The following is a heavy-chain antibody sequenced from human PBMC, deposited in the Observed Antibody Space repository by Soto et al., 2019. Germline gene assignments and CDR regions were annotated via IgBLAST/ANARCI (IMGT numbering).Heavy chain of an antibody. CDR2: IYPGDSDP. V-gene: IGHV5-51*01. CDR3: AIHFWPVDVVSASANGDFEF. J-gene: IGHJ3*01. D-gene: IGHD5-12*01. CDR1: GYRFADNW. Sequence: ELQLVQSGAEVKKPGESLKISCTGYGYRFADNWIGWVRQMPWKGLECMGIIYPGDSDPRYSLSFQGQVTISVDKYINSAYLQCSSLDASDTAIDDCAIHFWPVDVVSASANGDFEFWGQGTMVTVSS.